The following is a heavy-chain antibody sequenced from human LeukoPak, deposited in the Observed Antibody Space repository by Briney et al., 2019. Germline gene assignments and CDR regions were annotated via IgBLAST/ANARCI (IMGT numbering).Heavy chain of an antibody. CDR3: ARPTGSYPDAFDI. CDR2: IYYSGST. Sequence: SETLPLTCTVSGGSISSYYWGWIRQPPGKGLEWIGSIYYSGSTYYNPSLKSRVTISVDTSKNQFSLKLSSVTAADTAVYYCARPTGSYPDAFDIWGQGTMVTVSS. CDR1: GGSISSYY. V-gene: IGHV4-39*01. D-gene: IGHD1-26*01. J-gene: IGHJ3*02.